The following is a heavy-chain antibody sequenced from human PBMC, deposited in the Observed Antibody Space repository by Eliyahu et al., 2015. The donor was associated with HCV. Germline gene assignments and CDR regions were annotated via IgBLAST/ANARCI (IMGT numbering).Heavy chain of an antibody. CDR1: GFTFDDYA. V-gene: IGHV3-9*01. Sequence: EVQLVESGGGLVQPGRSLRLSCAASGFTFDDYAMHWVRQVPGKGLEWVSGISWNSDNXGXRGSVRGRFTISRDNAKKSLFLEMNSLRPEDTALYYCAKSQEFLDWPGYFDYWGQGALVTVSS. CDR2: ISWNSDNX. D-gene: IGHD3/OR15-3a*01. CDR3: AKSQEFLDWPGYFDY. J-gene: IGHJ4*02.